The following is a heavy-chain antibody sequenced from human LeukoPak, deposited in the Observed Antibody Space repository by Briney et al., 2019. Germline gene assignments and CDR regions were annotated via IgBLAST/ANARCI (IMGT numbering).Heavy chain of an antibody. J-gene: IGHJ5*02. V-gene: IGHV3-53*01. CDR3: AKGRRYCSGGSCFTNWFDP. Sequence: GGSLRLSCAASGFTVSSNYMSWVRQAPGKGLEWVSVIYSGGSTYYADSVKGRFTISRDNSKDTLYLQMHSLRVEDTAIYYCAKGRRYCSGGSCFTNWFDPWGQGTLVTVSS. D-gene: IGHD2-15*01. CDR1: GFTVSSNY. CDR2: IYSGGST.